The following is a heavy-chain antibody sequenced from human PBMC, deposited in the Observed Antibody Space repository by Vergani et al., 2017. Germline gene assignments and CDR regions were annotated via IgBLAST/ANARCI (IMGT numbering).Heavy chain of an antibody. Sequence: QVHLVESGGGVVQPGGSLRLSCAESGFTFSDYGVHWVRQAPGKGLEWVAFIRIDGSEQYYADSVKGRFTVSRDNSKYTLYLQIHSLRPEDTALYYCARDEKRGYYASDLPYWGQGTLVTVSS. CDR3: ARDEKRGYYASDLPY. CDR2: IRIDGSEQ. D-gene: IGHD3-3*01. CDR1: GFTFSDYG. V-gene: IGHV3-30*02. J-gene: IGHJ4*02.